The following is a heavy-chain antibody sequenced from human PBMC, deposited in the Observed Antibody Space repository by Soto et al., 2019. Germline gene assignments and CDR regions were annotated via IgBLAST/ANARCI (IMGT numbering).Heavy chain of an antibody. J-gene: IGHJ5*02. Sequence: GASVKVSCKTSGYTFNTYGINWVRQAPGQGLELMGWISAYDGKTTYAEKFQGRVTLTTDTSTSTAYMELMSPRSDDTAIYYCARDPHEFWTSYWFDPWGQGTPVTVSS. V-gene: IGHV1-18*04. CDR2: ISAYDGKT. CDR3: ARDPHEFWTSYWFDP. CDR1: GYTFNTYG. D-gene: IGHD3-3*01.